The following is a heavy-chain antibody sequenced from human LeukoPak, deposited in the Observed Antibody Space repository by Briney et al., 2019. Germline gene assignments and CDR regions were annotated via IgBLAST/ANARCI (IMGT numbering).Heavy chain of an antibody. V-gene: IGHV1-18*01. Sequence: ASVKVSCKASGYTFTSYGISWVRQAPGQGLEWMGWISAYNGNTNYAQKLQGRVTMTTDTSTSTAYMELRSLRSDDTAVYYCARITIFGVVQPHYYYYYMDVWGIGTTVTVSS. J-gene: IGHJ6*03. D-gene: IGHD3-3*01. CDR3: ARITIFGVVQPHYYYYYMDV. CDR2: ISAYNGNT. CDR1: GYTFTSYG.